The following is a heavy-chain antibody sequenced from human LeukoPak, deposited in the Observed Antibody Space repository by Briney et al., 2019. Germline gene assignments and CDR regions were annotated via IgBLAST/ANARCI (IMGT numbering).Heavy chain of an antibody. CDR1: GFTFDDYG. V-gene: IGHV3-20*04. CDR2: INWNGGST. D-gene: IGHD3-22*01. CDR3: ARDTPLYYDGSGFDAFDI. J-gene: IGHJ3*02. Sequence: GGSLRLSCAASGFTFDDYGMIWVRQAPGKGLEWVSAINWNGGSTGYADSVKGRFTISRDNAKNSLYLQMNSLRAEDTALYYCARDTPLYYDGSGFDAFDIWGQGTMVTVSS.